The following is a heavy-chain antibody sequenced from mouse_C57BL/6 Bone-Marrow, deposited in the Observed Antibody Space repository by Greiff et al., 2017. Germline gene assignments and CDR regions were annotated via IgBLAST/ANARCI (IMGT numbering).Heavy chain of an antibody. CDR2: IYPGDGDT. J-gene: IGHJ1*03. V-gene: IGHV1-82*01. CDR1: GYAFSSSW. D-gene: IGHD1-1*01. CDR3: ARVYGSSYWYFDV. Sequence: QVQLQQSGPELVKPGASVKISCKASGYAFSSSWMNWVKQRPGKGLEWIGRIYPGDGDTNYNGKFKGKATLTADKSSSTAYMQLSSLTSEDSAVYFCARVYGSSYWYFDVGGTGTTVTVSS.